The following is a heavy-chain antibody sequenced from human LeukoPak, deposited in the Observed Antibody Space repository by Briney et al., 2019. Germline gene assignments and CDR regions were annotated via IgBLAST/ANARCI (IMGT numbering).Heavy chain of an antibody. CDR2: ISSSSSTI. CDR3: ARANYDSSGSETFDI. Sequence: GGSLRLSCAASGFTFSSYSMNWVRQAPGKGLEWVSYISSSSSTIYYADSVKGRFTISRDNAKNSLYLQMNSLRAEDTAVYYCARANYDSSGSETFDIWGQGTMVTVSS. J-gene: IGHJ3*02. V-gene: IGHV3-48*04. CDR1: GFTFSSYS. D-gene: IGHD3-22*01.